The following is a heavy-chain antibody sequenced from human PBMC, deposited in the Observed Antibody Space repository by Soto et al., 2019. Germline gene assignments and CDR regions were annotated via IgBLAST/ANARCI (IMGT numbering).Heavy chain of an antibody. Sequence: GESLKISCKGSGYSFTSYWISWVRQMPGKGLEWMGRIDPSNSYTNYSPSFQGHVTISADKSISTAYLQWSSLKASVTAMYYCARQGPLYYDFWSGYYYYYYYGMDVWGQGTTVTVSS. CDR1: GYSFTSYW. J-gene: IGHJ6*02. CDR2: IDPSNSYT. D-gene: IGHD3-3*01. V-gene: IGHV5-10-1*01. CDR3: ARQGPLYYDFWSGYYYYYYYGMDV.